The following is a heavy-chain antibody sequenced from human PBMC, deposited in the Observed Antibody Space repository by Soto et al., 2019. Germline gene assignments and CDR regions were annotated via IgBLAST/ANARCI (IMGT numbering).Heavy chain of an antibody. D-gene: IGHD3-9*01. CDR3: VRPPGYISDWYYFDL. J-gene: IGHJ4*02. CDR2: ISPKSAGT. V-gene: IGHV1-2*02. CDR1: GYSFIDYY. Sequence: QVQLVQSGAEVKKPGASFKVSCEASGYSFIDYYIHWVRQAPGQGFEWLGRISPKSAGTDYAKKFEDRVTLTWDTSLNTAYMELSSLKSDDTAVYYCVRPPGYISDWYYFDLWGQGNRVTVSS.